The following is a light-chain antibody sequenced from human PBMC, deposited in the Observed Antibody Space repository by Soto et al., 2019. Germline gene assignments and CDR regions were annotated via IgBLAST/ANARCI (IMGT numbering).Light chain of an antibody. V-gene: IGKV3-20*01. CDR2: GAS. Sequence: EVVLTQSPATLSLSPRERATLSCRASQSVSSNLAWYQQKPGQAPRLLIYGASTRATGIPARFSGSGSGTDFTLTIIRLEPEDFAVYYCQQDGSSPGTFGQGTKVDIK. CDR1: QSVSSN. CDR3: QQDGSSPGT. J-gene: IGKJ1*01.